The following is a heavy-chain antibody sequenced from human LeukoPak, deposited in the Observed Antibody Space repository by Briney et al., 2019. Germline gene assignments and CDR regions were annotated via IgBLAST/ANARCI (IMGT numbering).Heavy chain of an antibody. J-gene: IGHJ2*01. CDR2: IHYSGSI. Sequence: SETLSLTCTVSGGSISSYYWSWIRQFPGKGLEWIGYIHYSGSINYNPSLKSQVTMSIDTSKNQFSLNLTSVTAGDTAVYYCARDTSGWYFNLWGRGTLVTVSS. CDR3: ARDTSGWYFNL. CDR1: GGSISSYY. D-gene: IGHD6-19*01. V-gene: IGHV4-59*01.